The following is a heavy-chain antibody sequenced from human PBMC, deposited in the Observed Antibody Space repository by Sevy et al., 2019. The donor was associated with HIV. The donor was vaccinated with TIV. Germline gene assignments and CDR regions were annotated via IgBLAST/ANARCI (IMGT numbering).Heavy chain of an antibody. J-gene: IGHJ4*02. CDR2: IYYSGST. Sequence: SETLSLTCTVSGGSISNYFWSWIRQPPGKGLEWIGYIYYSGSTNCNPSLKSRVTISVDTSKNQFSLKLSSVTAADTAVYYCARESIGAVGDIDYWGQGTLVTVSS. D-gene: IGHD6-13*01. CDR3: ARESIGAVGDIDY. CDR1: GGSISNYF. V-gene: IGHV4-59*12.